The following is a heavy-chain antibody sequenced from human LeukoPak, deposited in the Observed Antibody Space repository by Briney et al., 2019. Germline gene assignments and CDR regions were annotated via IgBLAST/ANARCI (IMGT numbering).Heavy chain of an antibody. D-gene: IGHD4-17*01. CDR3: TRDYENH. V-gene: IGHV3-73*01. J-gene: IGHJ4*02. CDR2: IRSKTNNYAT. CDR1: GFTFSGSA. Sequence: PGGSLRLSCAASGFTFSGSAIHWVRQASGKGLEWVGRIRSKTNNYATAYAASVKGRFTISRDDSKNTAYLQMNSLKTEDTAVYYCTRDYENHWGQGTLVTVSS.